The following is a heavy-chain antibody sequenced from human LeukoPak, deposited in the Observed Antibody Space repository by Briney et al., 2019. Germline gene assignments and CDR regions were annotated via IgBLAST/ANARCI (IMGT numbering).Heavy chain of an antibody. CDR2: ISSSGSTI. J-gene: IGHJ5*02. V-gene: IGHV3-11*01. CDR1: GFTFSDYY. D-gene: IGHD3-22*01. CDR3: ASSYDSSGYPLNWFDP. Sequence: GGSLRLSCAASGFTFSDYYMSWIRQAPGKGLEWVSYISSSGSTIHYADSVKGRFTISRDNAKNSLYLQMNSLRAEDTAVYYCASSYDSSGYPLNWFDPWGQGTLVTVSS.